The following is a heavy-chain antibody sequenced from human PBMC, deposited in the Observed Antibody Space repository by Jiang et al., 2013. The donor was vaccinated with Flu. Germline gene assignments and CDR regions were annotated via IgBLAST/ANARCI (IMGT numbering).Heavy chain of an antibody. CDR2: VHYSGST. CDR3: ARHRGTAYTPFEY. CDR1: AGSISKDY. V-gene: IGHV4-59*08. D-gene: IGHD3-10*01. Sequence: LLKPSETLSLTCTVSAGSISKDYWSWIRQSPGKGLEWIGYVHYSGSTNYNPSLKSRVTISVDTSKSQFSLRLTSVTAADTAVYYCARHRGTAYTPFEYWGQGTLVTVSS. J-gene: IGHJ4*02.